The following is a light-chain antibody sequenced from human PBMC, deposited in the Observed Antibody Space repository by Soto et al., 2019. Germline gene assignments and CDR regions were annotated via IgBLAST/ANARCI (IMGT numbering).Light chain of an antibody. V-gene: IGLV2-23*03. CDR3: CSYAGSSTFHVV. CDR2: EGS. J-gene: IGLJ2*01. CDR1: SSDVGSYNL. Sequence: QSALTQPASVSGSPGQSITISCTGTSSDVGSYNLVSWYQQHTGKAPKLMIYEGSKRPSGVSNRFSGSKSGNTACLTISGLQAEDEADYYCCSYAGSSTFHVVFGGGTTLTVL.